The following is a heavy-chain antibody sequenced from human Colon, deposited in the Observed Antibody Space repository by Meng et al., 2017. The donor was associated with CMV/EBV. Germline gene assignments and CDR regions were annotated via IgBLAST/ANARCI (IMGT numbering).Heavy chain of an antibody. V-gene: IGHV4-39*07. CDR3: ARMALHWYFDL. CDR1: GDSISGRSHY. Sequence: QVQLQGPGPGLVKASETLSLTCTVSGDSISGRSHYLGWIRQPPGKGLEWIASIYYTGNDYHNPSLKSRVTISIDTSNNQFSLRLTSVTAADTAVYYCARMALHWYFDLWGRGTLVTVSS. CDR2: IYYTGND. D-gene: IGHD5-24*01. J-gene: IGHJ2*01.